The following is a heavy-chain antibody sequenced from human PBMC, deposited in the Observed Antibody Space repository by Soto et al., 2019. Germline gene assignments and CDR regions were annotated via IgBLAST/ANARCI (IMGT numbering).Heavy chain of an antibody. Sequence: QVQLQQWGAGLLKPSETLSLTCAVYGGSFSGYYWSWIRQPPGKGLEWIGEINHSGSTNYNPSLKSRVTISVDTSKNQFSLKLGSVAAADTAVYYCARSYGRNFDYWGQGTLVTVSS. V-gene: IGHV4-34*01. D-gene: IGHD5-18*01. J-gene: IGHJ4*02. CDR2: INHSGST. CDR3: ARSYGRNFDY. CDR1: GGSFSGYY.